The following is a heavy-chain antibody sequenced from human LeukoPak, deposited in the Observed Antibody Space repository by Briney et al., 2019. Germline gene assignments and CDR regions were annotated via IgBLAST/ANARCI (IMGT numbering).Heavy chain of an antibody. Sequence: GGSLRLSCAASGFTFSSYSMNWVRQAPGKGLEWVSVIYSGGSTYYADSVKGRFTISRDNSKNTLYLQMNSLRAEDTAVYYCARDNLVGRGAPYYDFWSGYSGPHSYYYGMDVWGQGTTVTVSS. CDR2: IYSGGST. CDR1: GFTFSSYS. V-gene: IGHV3-53*01. J-gene: IGHJ6*02. D-gene: IGHD3-3*01. CDR3: ARDNLVGRGAPYYDFWSGYSGPHSYYYGMDV.